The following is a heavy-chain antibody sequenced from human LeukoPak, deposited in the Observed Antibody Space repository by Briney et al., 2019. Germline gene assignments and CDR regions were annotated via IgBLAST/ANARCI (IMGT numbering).Heavy chain of an antibody. CDR2: IYPGDSDT. D-gene: IGHD6-19*01. CDR1: GYSFTNYW. CDR3: AGAGIAVAGNAEYFQH. Sequence: GESLKISCKVSGYSFTNYWIGWVRQMPGKGLEWMGIIYPGDSDTKYSPSFQGQVTISADKSISTAYLQWSSLKASDTAMYYCAGAGIAVAGNAEYFQHWGQGTLVTVSS. V-gene: IGHV5-51*01. J-gene: IGHJ1*01.